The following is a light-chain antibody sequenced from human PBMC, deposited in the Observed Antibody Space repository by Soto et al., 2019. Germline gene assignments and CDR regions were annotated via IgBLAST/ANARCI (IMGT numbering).Light chain of an antibody. Sequence: QSALTQPASVSGSPGQSITISCTGTSSDVGGYNYVSWYQQHPGKAPKLRIFDVSNRPSGVSNRFSGSKSGNTASLTISGLQAEDEADYYCSSYTSSSTLVVFGGWTKLNVL. CDR2: DVS. V-gene: IGLV2-14*01. CDR3: SSYTSSSTLVV. J-gene: IGLJ2*01. CDR1: SSDVGGYNY.